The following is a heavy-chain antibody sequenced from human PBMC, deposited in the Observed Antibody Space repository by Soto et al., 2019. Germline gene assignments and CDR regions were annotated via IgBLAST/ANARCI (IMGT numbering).Heavy chain of an antibody. D-gene: IGHD1-1*01. CDR2: INPSGGST. CDR3: ATFQLEMDYYYYGMDV. CDR1: GYTFTSYY. V-gene: IGHV1-46*01. Sequence: GASVEVSCKASGYTFTSYYMHWVRQAPGQGLEWMGIINPSGGSTSYAQKFQGRVTMTRDTSTSTVYMELSSLRSEDTAVYYCATFQLEMDYYYYGMDVWGQGTTVTVSS. J-gene: IGHJ6*02.